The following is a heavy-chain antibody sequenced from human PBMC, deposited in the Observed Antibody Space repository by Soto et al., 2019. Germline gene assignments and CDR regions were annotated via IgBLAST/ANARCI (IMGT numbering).Heavy chain of an antibody. Sequence: EVQLLESGGGLVEPGGSRRLSCAGCGFTFNSYTMSWVQQAPGKGLEWVSTISGSGSSTYSGDSVKGRFTISRDNSKNTLYLQMNSLRVEDTAISYCAKAWGSDYCGHGTLVTVSS. CDR2: ISGSGSST. D-gene: IGHD7-27*01. V-gene: IGHV3-23*01. J-gene: IGHJ4*01. CDR3: AKAWGSDY. CDR1: GFTFNSYT.